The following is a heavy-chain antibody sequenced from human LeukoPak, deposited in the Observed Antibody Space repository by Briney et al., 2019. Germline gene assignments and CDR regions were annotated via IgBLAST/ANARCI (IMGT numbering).Heavy chain of an antibody. CDR3: ARVERLGYEDY. J-gene: IGHJ4*02. V-gene: IGHV4-34*01. CDR1: GGSFSGYY. CDR2: TSHSGST. D-gene: IGHD2-15*01. Sequence: SETLSLTCAVYGGSFSGYYWSWIRQPPGKGLEWIGETSHSGSTNYNPSLESRVTVSGGTSKNQFSLRLSSVTAADTAVYYCARVERLGYEDYWGQGTLVTASS.